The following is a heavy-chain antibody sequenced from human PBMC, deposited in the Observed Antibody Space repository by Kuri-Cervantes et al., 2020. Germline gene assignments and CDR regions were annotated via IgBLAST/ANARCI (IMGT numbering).Heavy chain of an antibody. CDR3: ARGGLGIPWYYYMDV. Sequence: SETLSLTCTVSGGSISSYYWSWIRQPPGKGLEWIGYIYYSGSTNYNPSLKSRVTISVDTSKNQFSLKLSSVTAADTAVYYCARGGLGIPWYYYMDVWGKGTTVTVSS. CDR1: GGSISSYY. D-gene: IGHD7-27*01. V-gene: IGHV4-59*01. CDR2: IYYSGST. J-gene: IGHJ6*03.